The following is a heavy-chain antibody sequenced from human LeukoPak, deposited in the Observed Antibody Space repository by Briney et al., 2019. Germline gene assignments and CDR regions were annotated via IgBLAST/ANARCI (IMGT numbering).Heavy chain of an antibody. CDR1: GFTFSSYA. CDR3: AKAHLDYGGTHFDY. J-gene: IGHJ4*02. V-gene: IGHV3-23*01. D-gene: IGHD4-17*01. CDR2: ISGSGGST. Sequence: QPGGSLRLSCAASGFTFSSYAMSWVRQAPGKGLEWVSAISGSGGSTYYADSVKGRFTISRDNSKNTLYLQMSSLRAEDTAVYYCAKAHLDYGGTHFDYWGQGTLVTVSS.